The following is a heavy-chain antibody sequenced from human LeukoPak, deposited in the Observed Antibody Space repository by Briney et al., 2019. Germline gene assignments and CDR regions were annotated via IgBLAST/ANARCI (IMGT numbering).Heavy chain of an antibody. V-gene: IGHV4-59*01. CDR3: ATGYSSTWYYFDY. D-gene: IGHD6-13*01. Sequence: PSETLSLTCTVSGDSISSYYWSWIRQPPGKGLEWIGYIYHSGSTNYNPSLKSRVTISADTSKDQFSLKLASVTAADTAVYYCATGYSSTWYYFDYWGQGTLVTVSS. CDR1: GDSISSYY. CDR2: IYHSGST. J-gene: IGHJ4*02.